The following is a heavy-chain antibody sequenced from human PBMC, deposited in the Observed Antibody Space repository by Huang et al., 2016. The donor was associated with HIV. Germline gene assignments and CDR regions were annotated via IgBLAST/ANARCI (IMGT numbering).Heavy chain of an antibody. CDR3: ARHFSYYDSSGYTPWDAFDI. J-gene: IGHJ3*02. D-gene: IGHD3-22*01. Sequence: QLQLQGSGPGLVKPSETLSLTCTVSGGSITSSSYYWGWIRQPPGKGLEWVGSIYYSGSTDYNPSLKRRVTVSVDTSKNQFSLKLSSGTAADTAVYYCARHFSYYDSSGYTPWDAFDIWGQGTMVTVSS. V-gene: IGHV4-39*01. CDR1: GGSITSSSYY. CDR2: IYYSGST.